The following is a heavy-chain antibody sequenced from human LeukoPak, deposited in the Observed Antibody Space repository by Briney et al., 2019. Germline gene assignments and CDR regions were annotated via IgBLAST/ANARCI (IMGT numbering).Heavy chain of an antibody. V-gene: IGHV3-30*02. CDR1: GFTFSSYG. J-gene: IGHJ4*02. CDR3: AKGSPIVVWVPGDYFDY. D-gene: IGHD2-15*01. Sequence: TGGSLRLSCAASGFTFSSYGMHWVRQAPGKGLEWVAFIRYDGSNKYYADSVKGRFTISRDNSKNTLYLQMNSLRAEDTAVYYCAKGSPIVVWVPGDYFDYWGQGTLVTVSS. CDR2: IRYDGSNK.